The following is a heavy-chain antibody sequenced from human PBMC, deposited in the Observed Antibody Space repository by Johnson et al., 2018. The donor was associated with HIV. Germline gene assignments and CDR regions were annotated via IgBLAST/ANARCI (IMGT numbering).Heavy chain of an antibody. J-gene: IGHJ3*02. Sequence: VQLVESGGGVVRPGGSLRLSCAASGFTFSSYAMHWVRQAPGKGLEWVGRIKSKTDGGTTDYAAPVKGRFTISRDDSKNTLYLQMNSLKTEDTAVYYCTTPGYDTEDAFDIWGQGTMVTVSS. CDR3: TTPGYDTEDAFDI. D-gene: IGHD3-9*01. CDR1: GFTFSSYA. CDR2: IKSKTDGGTT. V-gene: IGHV3-15*01.